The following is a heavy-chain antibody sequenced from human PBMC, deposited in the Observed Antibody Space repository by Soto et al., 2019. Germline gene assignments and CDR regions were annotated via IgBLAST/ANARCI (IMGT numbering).Heavy chain of an antibody. V-gene: IGHV1-3*01. CDR2: INAGNGNT. CDR1: GYTFTSYA. Sequence: GASVKVSCKASGYTFTSYAMHWVRQAPGQRLEWMGWINAGNGNTKYSQKFQGRVTITRDTSASTAYMELGSLRSEDTAVYYCARDTPDPGSVVVPAARPDGMDVWGQGTTVTVSS. CDR3: ARDTPDPGSVVVPAARPDGMDV. D-gene: IGHD2-2*01. J-gene: IGHJ6*02.